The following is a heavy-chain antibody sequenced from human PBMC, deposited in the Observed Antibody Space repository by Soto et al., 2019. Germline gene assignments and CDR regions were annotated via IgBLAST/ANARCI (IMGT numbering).Heavy chain of an antibody. CDR1: GFTFSNAW. V-gene: IGHV3-15*07. J-gene: IGHJ4*02. Sequence: EVQLVESGGGLVKPVGSLRLSCAASGFTFSNAWMNWVRQAPGKGLEWVGRIKSKTDGGTTDYAAPVKGRFTISREESKNPLYLQMNSVNTVDTAVYYCTRGSCSSTSCYPYWGQGTLVTVSS. CDR2: IKSKTDGGTT. CDR3: TRGSCSSTSCYPY. D-gene: IGHD2-2*01.